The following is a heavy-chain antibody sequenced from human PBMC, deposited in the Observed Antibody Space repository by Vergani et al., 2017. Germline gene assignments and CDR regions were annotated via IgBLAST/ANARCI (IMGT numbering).Heavy chain of an antibody. CDR2: IVVCSGNT. Sequence: QMQLVQSGPEVKKPGTSVKVSCKASGFTFTSSAVQWLRQARGQRLEWIGWIVVCSGNTNYAQKFQERVTITRDMSTSTAYMELSRLRSEDTAVYYCAADWVAVAGTGDYYYYGMDVWGQGTTVTVSS. V-gene: IGHV1-58*01. CDR1: GFTFTSSA. J-gene: IGHJ6*02. D-gene: IGHD6-19*01. CDR3: AADWVAVAGTGDYYYYGMDV.